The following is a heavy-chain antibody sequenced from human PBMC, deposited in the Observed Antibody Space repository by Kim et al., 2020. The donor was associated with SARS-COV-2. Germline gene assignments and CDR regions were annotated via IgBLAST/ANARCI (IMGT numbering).Heavy chain of an antibody. D-gene: IGHD6-13*01. CDR2: IYHSGST. Sequence: SETLSLTCAVSGGSISSSNWWSWVRQPPGKGLEWIGEIYHSGSTNYNPSLKSRVTISVDKSKNQFSLKLSSVTAADTAVYYCARDRRGVAAAGTSYGMDGWGQGTTVTVSS. V-gene: IGHV4-4*02. J-gene: IGHJ6*02. CDR1: GGSISSSNW. CDR3: ARDRRGVAAAGTSYGMDG.